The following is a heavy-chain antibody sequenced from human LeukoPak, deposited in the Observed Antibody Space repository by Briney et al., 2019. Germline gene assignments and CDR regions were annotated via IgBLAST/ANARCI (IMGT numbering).Heavy chain of an antibody. CDR3: ARGVYHGYNFHYFDC. J-gene: IGHJ4*02. D-gene: IGHD5-24*01. CDR2: IYYSGST. CDR1: GGSISSYY. V-gene: IGHV4-59*01. Sequence: SETLSLTCTVSGGSISSYYWSWIRQPPGKGLEWIGYIYYSGSTNYNPSLKSRVTISVDTSKNLFSLKLSSVTAADTAVYYCARGVYHGYNFHYFDCWGQGTLVTVSS.